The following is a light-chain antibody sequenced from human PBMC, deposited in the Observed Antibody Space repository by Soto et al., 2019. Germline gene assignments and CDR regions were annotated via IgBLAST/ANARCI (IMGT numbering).Light chain of an antibody. Sequence: EIVLKQSPGTLSLSPGERATLSCRASQSIKSRYLAWYQQKPGQAPRLLIYGASSKATGIPDRFSGSGSGTDFTLTISRLEPEDFAVYYCQQFGSSPGFTFGPGTIVDIK. J-gene: IGKJ3*01. CDR2: GAS. CDR3: QQFGSSPGFT. CDR1: QSIKSRY. V-gene: IGKV3-20*01.